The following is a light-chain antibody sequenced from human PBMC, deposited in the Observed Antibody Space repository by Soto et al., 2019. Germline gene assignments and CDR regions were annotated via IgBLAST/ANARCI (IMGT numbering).Light chain of an antibody. J-gene: IGKJ1*01. CDR3: QQRSNWPWT. CDR2: GAS. Sequence: ELVLTQSPGTLSLSPGERATLSCRASQTVNNNYLAWYQQIPGQAPRLLISGASGRATGTPDRFSGRGSGTDFTLTISSLEPEDFAVYYCQQRSNWPWTFGQGTKVDIK. CDR1: QTVNNNY. V-gene: IGKV3D-20*02.